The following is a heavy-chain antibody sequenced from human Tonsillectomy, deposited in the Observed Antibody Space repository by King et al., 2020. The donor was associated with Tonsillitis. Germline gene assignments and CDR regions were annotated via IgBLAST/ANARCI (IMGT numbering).Heavy chain of an antibody. CDR3: ARQKVDVSSGGLSYYFDY. CDR2: IYPGDSDT. CDR1: GYSFTSYW. D-gene: IGHD3-22*01. Sequence: QLVQSGAEVKKPGESLKISCKGSGYSFTSYWIGWVRQMPGKGLEWMGIIYPGDSDTRYSPSFQGQVTISADKSISTAYLQWSSLKASDTAMYYCARQKVDVSSGGLSYYFDYWGQGTLVTVSS. V-gene: IGHV5-51*01. J-gene: IGHJ4*02.